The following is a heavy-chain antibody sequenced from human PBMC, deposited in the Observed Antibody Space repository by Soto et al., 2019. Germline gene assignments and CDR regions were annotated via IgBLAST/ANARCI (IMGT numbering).Heavy chain of an antibody. CDR2: VNPNSGNT. CDR3: AIARVSAYFAMDV. V-gene: IGHV1-8*01. Sequence: ASVKVSCKASGYTSTNYDIEWVRQATGQGPEWMGWVNPNSGNTGYAQKFQGRVTFTRNTSISTVYMELSSLRSEDTAVYYCAIARVSAYFAMDVWGQGTTVTVSS. J-gene: IGHJ6*02. D-gene: IGHD3-10*01. CDR1: GYTSTNYD.